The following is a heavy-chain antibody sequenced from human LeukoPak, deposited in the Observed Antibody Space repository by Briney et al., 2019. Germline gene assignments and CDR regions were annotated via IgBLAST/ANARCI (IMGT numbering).Heavy chain of an antibody. J-gene: IGHJ4*02. V-gene: IGHV1-18*01. CDR2: ISGYNGDT. CDR3: ARDLEYCTNGVCHFDY. CDR1: GYTFTSYG. D-gene: IGHD2-8*01. Sequence: ASVKVSCKASGYTFTSYGISWVRQAPGQGLEWMGWISGYNGDTNYAQNLQGRVTMTTDTSTSTAYMELRSLRSDDTAVYYCARDLEYCTNGVCHFDYWGQGTLVTVSP.